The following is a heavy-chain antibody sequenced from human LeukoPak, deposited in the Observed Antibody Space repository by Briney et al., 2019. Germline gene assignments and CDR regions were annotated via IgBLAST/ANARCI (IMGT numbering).Heavy chain of an antibody. CDR2: IYPGDSDT. V-gene: IGHV5-51*01. Sequence: GESLKISCKGSGYSFTSYWIGWVRQMPGKGLECMGIIYPGDSDTRYSPSFQGQVTISADKSISTAYLQWSSLKASDTAMYYCARRNNEVGATMGDWFDPWGQGTLVTVSS. J-gene: IGHJ5*02. CDR3: ARRNNEVGATMGDWFDP. CDR1: GYSFTSYW. D-gene: IGHD1-26*01.